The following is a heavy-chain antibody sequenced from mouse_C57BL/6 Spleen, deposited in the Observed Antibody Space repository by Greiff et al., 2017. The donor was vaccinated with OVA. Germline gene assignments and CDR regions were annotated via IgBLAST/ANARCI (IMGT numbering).Heavy chain of an antibody. V-gene: IGHV1-82*01. D-gene: IGHD2-5*01. J-gene: IGHJ2*01. CDR2: IYPGDGDT. CDR1: GYAFSSSW. Sequence: VQLQQSGPELVKPGASVKISCKASGYAFSSSWMNWVKQRPGKGLEWIGRIYPGDGDTNYNGKFKGKATLTADKSSSTAYMQLSSLTSEDSAVFCAASNYDYFDYWGQGTTLTVSS. CDR3: ASNYDYFDY.